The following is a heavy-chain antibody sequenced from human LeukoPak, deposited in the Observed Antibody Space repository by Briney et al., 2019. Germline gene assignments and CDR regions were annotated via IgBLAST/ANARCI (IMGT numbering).Heavy chain of an antibody. CDR1: GGSSSEYY. J-gene: IGHJ4*02. D-gene: IGHD3-10*01. V-gene: IGHV4-34*01. Sequence: TSETLSPTCAVYGGSSSEYYWNWIRQSPGEGLEWIGEISHSGGIKYNPSLKSRVTMSPDTSKNQFSLKLRSVTAADTAIYYCATSFVTRGIISAYWGQGTPVTVSS. CDR3: ATSFVTRGIISAY. CDR2: ISHSGGI.